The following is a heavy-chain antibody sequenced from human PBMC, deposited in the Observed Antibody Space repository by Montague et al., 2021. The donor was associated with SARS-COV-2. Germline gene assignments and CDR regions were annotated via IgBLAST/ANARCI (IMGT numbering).Heavy chain of an antibody. CDR1: GGSISSDYYY. J-gene: IGHJ5*02. D-gene: IGHD6-13*01. CDR2: IYYSGST. V-gene: IGHV4-31*03. CDR3: AKIREQLVRRWFDP. Sequence: TLSLTCTVSGGSISSDYYYWSWIRQHLGKGLEWIGYIYYSGSTYYNPSLESRVTISVDTSKNQFSLKLNSVTAADTAVYYCAKIREQLVRRWFDPW.